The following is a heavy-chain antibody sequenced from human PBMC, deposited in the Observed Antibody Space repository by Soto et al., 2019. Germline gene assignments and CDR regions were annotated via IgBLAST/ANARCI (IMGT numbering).Heavy chain of an antibody. V-gene: IGHV1-46*01. D-gene: IGHD1-1*01. CDR2: INPSGGST. Sequence: GASVKVSCKASGYTFTSYYMHWVRQAPGQGLEWMGIINPSGGSTSYAQKLQGRVTMTTDTSTSTAYMELRSLRSDDTAVYYCARATREYNWNAGSFYGMDVWGQGTTVTVSS. CDR3: ARATREYNWNAGSFYGMDV. CDR1: GYTFTSYY. J-gene: IGHJ6*02.